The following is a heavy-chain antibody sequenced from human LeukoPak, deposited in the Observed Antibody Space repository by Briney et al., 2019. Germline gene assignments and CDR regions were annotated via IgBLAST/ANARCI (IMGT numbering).Heavy chain of an antibody. V-gene: IGHV1-18*04. CDR1: GYTFTGYY. CDR3: ARDCSGGSCSSDKYYYYALDV. CDR2: ISAYNGDT. D-gene: IGHD2-15*01. Sequence: GASVKVSCKASGYTFTGYYMHWVRQAPGQGLEWVGWISAYNGDTKYAQKVQGRVTLTTDTSTSTAYLELRSLRPDDTAQYYCARDCSGGSCSSDKYYYYALDVWGQGTAVTVSS. J-gene: IGHJ6*02.